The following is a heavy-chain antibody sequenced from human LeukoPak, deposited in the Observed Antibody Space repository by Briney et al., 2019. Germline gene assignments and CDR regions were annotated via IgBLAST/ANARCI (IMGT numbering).Heavy chain of an antibody. Sequence: GGSLRLSCAASGFTFSGYSMNWVRQAPGKGLEWVSYISSSSPTIYYADSLKGRFTISRDNAKNSLYLRMNSLRVEDTAVYYCVRDTGLAFDIWGQGTLVTVSS. V-gene: IGHV3-48*04. CDR1: GFTFSGYS. D-gene: IGHD4-11*01. J-gene: IGHJ3*02. CDR2: ISSSSPTI. CDR3: VRDTGLAFDI.